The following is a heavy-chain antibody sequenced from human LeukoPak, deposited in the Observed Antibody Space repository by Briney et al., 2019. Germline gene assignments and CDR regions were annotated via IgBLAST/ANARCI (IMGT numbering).Heavy chain of an antibody. CDR2: IYHSGST. J-gene: IGHJ4*02. Sequence: PSETLSLTCTVSGGSISSGGYYWSWIRQPPGKGLEWIGYIYHSGSTYYNPSLKSRVTISVDRSKNQFSLKLSSVTAADTAVYYCARGYNWNDSAFDYWGQGTLVTVSS. CDR1: GGSISSGGYY. V-gene: IGHV4-30-2*01. CDR3: ARGYNWNDSAFDY. D-gene: IGHD1-1*01.